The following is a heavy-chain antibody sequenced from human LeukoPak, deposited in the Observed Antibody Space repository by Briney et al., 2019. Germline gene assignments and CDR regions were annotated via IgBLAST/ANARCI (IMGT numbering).Heavy chain of an antibody. D-gene: IGHD3-16*01. J-gene: IGHJ4*02. CDR1: GFALSTYI. V-gene: IGHV3-30-3*01. CDR2: ISYDGINR. Sequence: GGSLRLSCAASGFALSTYITQWVRQGPGKGLEWVALISYDGINRHYADSVKGRFTVSRDTLKNTLYLQMNSLRPEDTAVYYCARGCGFGCLQIDHWGQGTLVTVSS. CDR3: ARGCGFGCLQIDH.